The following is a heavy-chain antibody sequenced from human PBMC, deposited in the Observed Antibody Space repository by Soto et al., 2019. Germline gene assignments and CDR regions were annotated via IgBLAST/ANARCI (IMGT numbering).Heavy chain of an antibody. D-gene: IGHD2-2*02. J-gene: IGHJ5*02. CDR2: ISSSSIYI. Sequence: PGGSLRLSCAASGFTFSSYSINWVRQAPWKGLEWVSSISSSSIYIYYADSVKGRFNISRDNAKKSLYLQMNSLRAEDTAVYYCARDVGRCSSTSCYKGGACGQGTLVTVSS. CDR3: ARDVGRCSSTSCYKGGA. V-gene: IGHV3-21*01. CDR1: GFTFSSYS.